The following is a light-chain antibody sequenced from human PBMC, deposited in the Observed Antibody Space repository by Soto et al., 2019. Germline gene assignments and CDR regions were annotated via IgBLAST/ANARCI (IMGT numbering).Light chain of an antibody. CDR3: QHYNGYSWT. J-gene: IGKJ1*01. V-gene: IGKV1-5*03. CDR1: QSLSGW. Sequence: DIQVTQSPSTLSPSVGDRVTITCRASQSLSGWLAWYQQEPGKAPNLLIYMASTLASGVPSRFSGSGSGTEFTLTISSLQPDDFATYYCQHYNGYSWTFGQGTKVDIK. CDR2: MAS.